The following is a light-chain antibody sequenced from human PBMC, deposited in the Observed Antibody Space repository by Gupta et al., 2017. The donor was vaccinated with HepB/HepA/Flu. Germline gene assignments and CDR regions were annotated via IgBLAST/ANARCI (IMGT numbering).Light chain of an antibody. CDR1: QNLINTY. CDR3: QHNSYSPST. CDR2: GAA. Sequence: VLSQSPGTLSLSPGETATLSCRASQNLINTYLAWYQQQPGQATRLLIFGAATRATGIPDRCSGRGSGTAFTLTIRGVETEDWGVYYCQHNSYSPSTFGEGTKVEIK. V-gene: IGKV3-20*01. J-gene: IGKJ4*02.